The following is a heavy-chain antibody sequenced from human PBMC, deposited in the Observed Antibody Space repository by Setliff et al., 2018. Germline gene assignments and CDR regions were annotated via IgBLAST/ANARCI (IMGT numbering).Heavy chain of an antibody. Sequence: GESLKISCKGSGYNFANNWIGWVRQMPGKGLEWMGIIYPGDSDTTYYADSVKGRFTISRDNSKNTVYLEMNSLRAEDTAVYYCARGSTVDFDYWGQGTLVTVSS. CDR2: IYPGDSDT. J-gene: IGHJ4*02. CDR1: GYNFANNW. D-gene: IGHD2-2*01. CDR3: ARGSTVDFDY. V-gene: IGHV5-51*01.